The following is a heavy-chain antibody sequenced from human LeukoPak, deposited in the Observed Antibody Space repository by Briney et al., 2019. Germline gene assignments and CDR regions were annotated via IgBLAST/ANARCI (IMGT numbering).Heavy chain of an antibody. V-gene: IGHV1-69*13. J-gene: IGHJ6*03. Sequence: ASVKVSCKASGYTFTSYGISWVRQAPGQGLEWMGGIIPIFGTANYAQKFQGRVTITADESTSTAYMELSSLRSEDTTVYYCARGNDFWSGYPSNYYYYYMDVWGKGTTVTVSS. CDR1: GYTFTSYG. CDR2: IIPIFGTA. CDR3: ARGNDFWSGYPSNYYYYYMDV. D-gene: IGHD3-3*01.